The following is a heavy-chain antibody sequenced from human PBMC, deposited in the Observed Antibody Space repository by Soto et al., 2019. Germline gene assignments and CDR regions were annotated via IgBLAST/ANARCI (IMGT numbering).Heavy chain of an antibody. Sequence: PGESLKISCKGSGYSFTSYWIGWVRQMPGKGLEWMGIIYPGDSDTRYSPSFQGQVTISADKSISTAYLQWSSLKASDTAMHYCARLSYIVLAGAWFDPWGQGTLVTVSS. J-gene: IGHJ5*02. CDR1: GYSFTSYW. CDR2: IYPGDSDT. V-gene: IGHV5-51*01. D-gene: IGHD2-2*01. CDR3: ARLSYIVLAGAWFDP.